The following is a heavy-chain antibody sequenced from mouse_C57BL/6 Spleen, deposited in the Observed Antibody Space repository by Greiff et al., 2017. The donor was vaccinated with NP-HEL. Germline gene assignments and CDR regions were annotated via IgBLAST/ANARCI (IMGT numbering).Heavy chain of an antibody. CDR3: ARSPLGSGYSWYFDV. D-gene: IGHD1-1*01. CDR1: GYTFTSYW. CDR2: IYPGSGST. J-gene: IGHJ1*03. Sequence: QVQLQQPGAELVKPGASVKMSCKASGYTFTSYWITWVKQRPGQGLEWIGDIYPGSGSTNYNEKFKSKATLTVDTSSSTAYMQLSSLTSEDSAVSYCARSPLGSGYSWYFDVWGTGTTVTVSS. V-gene: IGHV1-55*01.